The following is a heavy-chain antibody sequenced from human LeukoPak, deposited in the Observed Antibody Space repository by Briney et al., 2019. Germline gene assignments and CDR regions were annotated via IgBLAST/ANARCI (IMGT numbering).Heavy chain of an antibody. CDR2: ISYSGIT. V-gene: IGHV4-59*08. Sequence: SETLSLTCTVSGDSISPYFWSWIRQPPGRGLEYIGYISYSGITNYNPSLKSRVTISLDTSKNQFSLKLSSVAAADTAVYYCARRTVSKALDIWGQGTMVTVSS. J-gene: IGHJ3*02. CDR3: ARRTVSKALDI. CDR1: GDSISPYF. D-gene: IGHD1/OR15-1a*01.